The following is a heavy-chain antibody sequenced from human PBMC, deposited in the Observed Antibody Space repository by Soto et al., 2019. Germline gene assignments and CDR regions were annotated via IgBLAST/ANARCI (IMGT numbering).Heavy chain of an antibody. CDR3: AWLDIVVVVAASRYWYFDL. CDR2: INHSGST. V-gene: IGHV4-34*01. Sequence: QVQLQQWGAGLLKPSETLSLTCAVYGGSFSGYYWSWIRQPPGKGLEWIGEINHSGSTNYNPSLKRRVIISVDTSKNQFSLKLSTVTAADTAVYYCAWLDIVVVVAASRYWYFDLWGRGTLVTVSS. CDR1: GGSFSGYY. D-gene: IGHD2-15*01. J-gene: IGHJ2*01.